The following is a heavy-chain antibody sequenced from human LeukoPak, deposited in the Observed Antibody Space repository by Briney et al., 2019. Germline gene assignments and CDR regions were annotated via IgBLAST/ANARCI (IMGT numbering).Heavy chain of an antibody. Sequence: AASVKVSCKVSGYTLTELSMHWVRQAPGKGLEWMGGFDPEDGETIYAQKFQGRVTMTEDTSTDTAYMELSSLRSEDTAVYYCATEDSGTNGYAFDTWGQGTMVTVSS. V-gene: IGHV1-24*01. CDR2: FDPEDGET. CDR3: ATEDSGTNGYAFDT. J-gene: IGHJ3*02. CDR1: GYTLTELS. D-gene: IGHD1-26*01.